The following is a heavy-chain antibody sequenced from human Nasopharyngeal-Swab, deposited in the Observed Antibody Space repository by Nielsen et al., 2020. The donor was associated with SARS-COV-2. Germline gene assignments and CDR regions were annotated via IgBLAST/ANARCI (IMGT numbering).Heavy chain of an antibody. CDR3: ARDFRQRWELLHYYYYYGMDV. V-gene: IGHV1-3*01. CDR2: INAGNGNT. D-gene: IGHD1-26*01. Sequence: ASVKVSCKASGYTFTSYAMHWVRQAPGQRLEWMGWINAGNGNTKYSQKFQGRVTITRDTSASTAYMELSSLRSEDTAVYYCARDFRQRWELLHYYYYYGMDVWGQGTTATVSS. CDR1: GYTFTSYA. J-gene: IGHJ6*02.